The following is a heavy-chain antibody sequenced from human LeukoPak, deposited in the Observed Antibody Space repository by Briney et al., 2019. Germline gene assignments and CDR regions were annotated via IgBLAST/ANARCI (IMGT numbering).Heavy chain of an antibody. J-gene: IGHJ3*01. D-gene: IGHD3-22*01. Sequence: SETLSLTCAVYGGSFRDYYWSWIRQPPGKGLEWIGEINHSGRTNYSPSLKSRVTISLDTFKNQFSLKLTSVTAADTAVYYCAKAPYLSTGSWGQGILVAVSS. CDR2: INHSGRT. CDR3: AKAPYLSTGS. CDR1: GGSFRDYY. V-gene: IGHV4-34*01.